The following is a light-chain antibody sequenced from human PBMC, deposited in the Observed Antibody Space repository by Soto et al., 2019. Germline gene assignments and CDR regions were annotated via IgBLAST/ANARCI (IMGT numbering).Light chain of an antibody. CDR2: GAS. CDR1: QSVSSSY. Sequence: EIVLTQSPVTLSLSPGERATLNCRASQSVSSSYLAWYQQKPGQAPRLLIYGASSRATGIPDRFSGSGSGTDFTLTISRLEPEDFAVYYCQQYGSSPWTFGQGTKVDIK. CDR3: QQYGSSPWT. J-gene: IGKJ1*01. V-gene: IGKV3-20*01.